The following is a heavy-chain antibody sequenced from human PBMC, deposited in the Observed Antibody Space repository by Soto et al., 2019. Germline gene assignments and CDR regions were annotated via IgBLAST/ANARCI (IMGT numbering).Heavy chain of an antibody. CDR3: ARDYKMRDTAMVPDYYYYGMDV. Sequence: ASVKVSCKASGGTFSSYAISWVRQAPGQGLEWMGGIIPIFGTANYAQKFQGRVTITADESTSTAYMELSSLRSEDTAVYYCARDYKMRDTAMVPDYYYYGMDVWGQGTTVTVSS. CDR2: IIPIFGTA. D-gene: IGHD5-18*01. CDR1: GGTFSSYA. J-gene: IGHJ6*02. V-gene: IGHV1-69*13.